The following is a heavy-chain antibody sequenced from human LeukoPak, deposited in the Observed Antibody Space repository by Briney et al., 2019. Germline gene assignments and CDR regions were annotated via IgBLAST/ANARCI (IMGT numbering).Heavy chain of an antibody. Sequence: GGSLRLSCAASGFTFSSYWMSWVRQAPGKGLEWVANIKQDGSEKYYVDSVKGRFTISRDNAKNSLYLQVNSLRAEDTAVYYCACTPTSYYYYYGMDVWGKGTTVTVSS. CDR3: ACTPTSYYYYYGMDV. CDR2: IKQDGSEK. D-gene: IGHD2/OR15-2a*01. V-gene: IGHV3-7*03. J-gene: IGHJ6*04. CDR1: GFTFSSYW.